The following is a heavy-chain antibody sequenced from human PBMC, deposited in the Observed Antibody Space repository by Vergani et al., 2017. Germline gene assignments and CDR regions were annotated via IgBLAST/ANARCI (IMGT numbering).Heavy chain of an antibody. J-gene: IGHJ4*02. CDR1: GFTFNKYA. V-gene: IGHV3-23*01. CDR2: IAGTTDDT. Sequence: EVQLLESGGGLVQPGGSLRLSCAASGFTFNKYAMSWVRQAPGKGLEWVSSIAGTTDDTYYADSVKGRFTISRDKSKDTLYLQMDSLRAEDTAVYYCAKDGEGRGWAEIDHWGEGTLVTVAS. D-gene: IGHD6-19*01. CDR3: AKDGEGRGWAEIDH.